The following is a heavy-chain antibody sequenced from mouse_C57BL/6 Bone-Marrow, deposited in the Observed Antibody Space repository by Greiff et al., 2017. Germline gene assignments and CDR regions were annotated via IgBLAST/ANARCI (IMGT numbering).Heavy chain of an antibody. Sequence: VQLQQSGPELVKPGASVKISCKASGYAFSSSWMNWVKQRPGKGLEWIGRIYPGDGDTNYNGKFKGKATLTADKSSSTAYMQLSSLTSEDSAVYFCARRAGFAYWGQGTLVTASA. J-gene: IGHJ3*01. D-gene: IGHD3-1*01. V-gene: IGHV1-82*01. CDR1: GYAFSSSW. CDR3: ARRAGFAY. CDR2: IYPGDGDT.